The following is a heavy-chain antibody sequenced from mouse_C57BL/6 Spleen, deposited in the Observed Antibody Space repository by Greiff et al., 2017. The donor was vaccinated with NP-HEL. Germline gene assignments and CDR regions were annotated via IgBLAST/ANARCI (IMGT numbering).Heavy chain of an antibody. CDR2: IYPGSGST. CDR3: ARSGVYYDYDRGFAY. Sequence: VQLQQPGAELVKPGASVKMSCKASGYTFTSYWITWVKQRPGQGLEWIGDIYPGSGSTNYNEKFKSKATLTVDTSSSTAYMQLSSLTSEDSAVYYCARSGVYYDYDRGFAYWGQGTLVTVSA. D-gene: IGHD2-4*01. CDR1: GYTFTSYW. J-gene: IGHJ3*01. V-gene: IGHV1-55*01.